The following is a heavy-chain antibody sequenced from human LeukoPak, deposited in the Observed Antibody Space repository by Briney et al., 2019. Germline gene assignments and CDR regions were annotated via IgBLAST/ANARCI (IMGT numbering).Heavy chain of an antibody. D-gene: IGHD3/OR15-3a*01. J-gene: IGHJ4*02. CDR2: INSDGSST. V-gene: IGHV3-74*01. CDR3: ARDHLDDYDY. CDR1: GFTFSSYA. Sequence: GGSLRLSCAASGFTFSSYAMSWVRQAPGKGLEWVSRINSDGSSTSYADSVKGRFTISRDNAKNTLYLQMNSLRAEDTAVYYCARDHLDDYDYWGQGTLVTVSS.